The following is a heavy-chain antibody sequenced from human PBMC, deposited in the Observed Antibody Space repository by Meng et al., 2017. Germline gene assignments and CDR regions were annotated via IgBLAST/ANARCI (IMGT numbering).Heavy chain of an antibody. CDR3: ARELSTMIVPGGWFDP. Sequence: SETLSLTCTVSGGSISSSSYYWGWIRQPPGKGLEWIGSIYYSGSTYYNPSLKSRVTISVDTSKNQFSLKLSSVTAADTAVYYCARELSTMIVPGGWFDPWGQGTLVTVSS. CDR1: GGSISSSSYY. CDR2: IYYSGST. J-gene: IGHJ5*02. V-gene: IGHV4-39*07. D-gene: IGHD3-22*01.